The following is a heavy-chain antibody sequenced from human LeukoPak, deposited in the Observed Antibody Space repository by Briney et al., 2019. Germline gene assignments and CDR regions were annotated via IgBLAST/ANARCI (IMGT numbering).Heavy chain of an antibody. CDR3: AREGRFQSFDY. CDR2: IYTGGTT. V-gene: IGHV3-53*01. CDR1: GFSVSSNY. Sequence: GGSLRLSCAASGFSVSSNYVSWVRQAPGTGLEWVSVIYTGGTTHYAPSVMGRFTISRDDSQNTVHLHMSGLRDEDTALYYCAREGRFQSFDYWGQGTLVAVSS. J-gene: IGHJ4*02.